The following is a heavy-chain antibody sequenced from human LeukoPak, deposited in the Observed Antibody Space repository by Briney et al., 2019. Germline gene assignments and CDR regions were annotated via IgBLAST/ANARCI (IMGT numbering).Heavy chain of an antibody. D-gene: IGHD5-24*01. CDR2: IWYDGSNK. CDR3: ARDDGSIDTFDV. V-gene: IGHV3-33*01. CDR1: GFAFSSYG. Sequence: PGRSPRLSCAAPGFAFSSYGMHWVRQAPGKGLEWVAVIWYDGSNKYYADSVKGRFTISRDNSKNTLYLQMSSLRAEDTAVYYCARDDGSIDTFDVWGQGTMVTVSS. J-gene: IGHJ3*01.